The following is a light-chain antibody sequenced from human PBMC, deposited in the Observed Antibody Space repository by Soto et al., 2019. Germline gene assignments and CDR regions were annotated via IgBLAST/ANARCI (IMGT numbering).Light chain of an antibody. V-gene: IGKV3-20*01. CDR3: QQYDSSLWT. J-gene: IGKJ1*01. CDR2: GAS. CDR1: QSVSSSY. Sequence: EIVLTQSPGTLSLSPGERATLSCRASQSVSSSYLVWYQQKPGQAPRLLIYGASSRATGIPDRFSGSGSGTDFTLTISRLEPEDFAVYYCQQYDSSLWTFGQGTKVEIK.